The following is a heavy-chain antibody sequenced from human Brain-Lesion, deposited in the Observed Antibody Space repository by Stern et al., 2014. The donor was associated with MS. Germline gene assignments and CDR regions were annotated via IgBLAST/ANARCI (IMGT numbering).Heavy chain of an antibody. J-gene: IGHJ4*02. Sequence: QLQLQESGPGLVKPSETLSLTCTVSCGSISSSSYYWGWIRQPPGKGLEWIGSISYRGSTYYNPALKSRVTLSMETSQNPFSLRLSFVTAADTAVYFCAKLWLGELPESPFDYWGQGTLVTVSS. CDR2: ISYRGST. D-gene: IGHD3-10*01. CDR3: AKLWLGELPESPFDY. V-gene: IGHV4-39*01. CDR1: CGSISSSSYY.